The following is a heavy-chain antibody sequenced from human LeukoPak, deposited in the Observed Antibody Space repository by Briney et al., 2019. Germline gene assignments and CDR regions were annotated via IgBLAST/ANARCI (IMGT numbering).Heavy chain of an antibody. CDR2: ISGSGGST. D-gene: IGHD2-21*01. Sequence: GGSLRLSCTTSGFTSSRYSMNWVRQAPGKGLEWVSAISGSGGSTYYADSVKGRFTISRDNSKNTLYLQMNSLRAEDTAVYYCAKGPRNLVVVIASFWGQGTMVTVSS. CDR3: AKGPRNLVVVIASF. CDR1: GFTSSRYS. J-gene: IGHJ3*01. V-gene: IGHV3-23*01.